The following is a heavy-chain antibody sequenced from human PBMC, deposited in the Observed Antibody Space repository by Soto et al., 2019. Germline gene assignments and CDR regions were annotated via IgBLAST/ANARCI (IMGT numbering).Heavy chain of an antibody. CDR3: ARHGGSGVDY. CDR2: IYYSGST. V-gene: IGHV4-39*01. Sequence: QLQLQESGPGLVKPSETLSLTCTVSGGSISRSDYYWGWIRQPPGKGLEWIGSIYYSGSTYYNPSLKSRFTVSVDTSQNQFSLKLSSVTAAHTALYFCARHGGSGVDYWGQGTLVTVSS. D-gene: IGHD6-19*01. J-gene: IGHJ4*02. CDR1: GGSISRSDYY.